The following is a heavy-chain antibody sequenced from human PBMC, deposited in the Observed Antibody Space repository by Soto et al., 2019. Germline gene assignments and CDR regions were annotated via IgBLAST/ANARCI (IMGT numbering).Heavy chain of an antibody. CDR1: GIPFDTYA. CDR3: AKLGFGTLYYGMDV. D-gene: IGHD3-10*01. CDR2: ISGSGGRT. J-gene: IGHJ6*02. Sequence: PGGSLRLSCAASGIPFDTYAMSWVRPARGKGLEWVSLISGSGGRTHYADSVKGRFTISRDNSKNTLYLQMNSLRADDTAVYYCAKLGFGTLYYGMDVWGQGTTVTVSS. V-gene: IGHV3-23*01.